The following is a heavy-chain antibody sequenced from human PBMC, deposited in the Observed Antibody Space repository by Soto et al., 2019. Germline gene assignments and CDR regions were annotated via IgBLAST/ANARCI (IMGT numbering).Heavy chain of an antibody. D-gene: IGHD3-10*01. CDR3: ARGSGFTYLHYFDF. J-gene: IGHJ4*02. Sequence: PGGSLRLSCVASGFTFDNFWMNWVRQAPGKGLEWVATIKQDGSEKYYVDSVKGRFSISRDNAKNSLTLQMNSLRAEDTAVYFCARGSGFTYLHYFDFWGRGTLVTVSS. CDR1: GFTFDNFW. V-gene: IGHV3-7*01. CDR2: IKQDGSEK.